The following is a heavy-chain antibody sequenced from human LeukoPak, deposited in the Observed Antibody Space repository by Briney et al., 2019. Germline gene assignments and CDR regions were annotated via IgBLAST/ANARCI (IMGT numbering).Heavy chain of an antibody. D-gene: IGHD6-13*01. CDR3: ARDWTDSSSWPYSRAFDI. V-gene: IGHV3-7*01. J-gene: IGHJ3*02. Sequence: PGGSLRLSCAASGFTFSSYAMSWVRQAPGKGLEWVANIKQDGSEKYYVDSVKGRFTISRDNAKNSLYLQMNSLRAEDTAVYYCARDWTDSSSWPYSRAFDIWGQETMVTVSS. CDR1: GFTFSSYA. CDR2: IKQDGSEK.